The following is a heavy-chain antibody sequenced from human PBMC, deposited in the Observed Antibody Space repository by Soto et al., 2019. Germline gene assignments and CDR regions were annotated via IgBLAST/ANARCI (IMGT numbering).Heavy chain of an antibody. J-gene: IGHJ4*02. D-gene: IGHD2-2*01. CDR3: AKDRSSTSCYAFDY. CDR1: GFTFRNYA. Sequence: EVQLLESGGGLVQPGGSLRLSCAASGFTFRNYAMSWARQAPGKGLEWVSAISGSGGTTNYADSVKGRFTISRDNSKNTRYLQMNSLRVEETAVYYCAKDRSSTSCYAFDYWGQGSLVTVSS. V-gene: IGHV3-23*01. CDR2: ISGSGGTT.